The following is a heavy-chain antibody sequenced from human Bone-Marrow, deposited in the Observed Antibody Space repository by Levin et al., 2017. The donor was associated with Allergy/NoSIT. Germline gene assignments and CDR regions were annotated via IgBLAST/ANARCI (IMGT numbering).Heavy chain of an antibody. Sequence: GESLKISCAASGFTFSSYSMNWVRQAPGKGLEWVSSISSSSSYIYYADSVKGRFTISRDNAKNSLYLQMNSLRAEDTAVYYWARGRGYSGYDSVGSDYWGQGTLVTVAS. CDR1: GFTFSSYS. CDR2: ISSSSSYI. D-gene: IGHD5-12*01. V-gene: IGHV3-21*01. J-gene: IGHJ4*02. CDR3: ARGRGYSGYDSVGSDY.